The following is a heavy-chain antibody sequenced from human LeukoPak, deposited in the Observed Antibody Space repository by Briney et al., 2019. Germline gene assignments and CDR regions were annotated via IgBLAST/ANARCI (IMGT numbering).Heavy chain of an antibody. CDR1: GGSISSYY. CDR2: IYTSGST. J-gene: IGHJ5*02. Sequence: SETLSPTCTVSGGSISSYYWSWIRQPAGKGLEWIGRIYTSGSTNYNPSLKSRVTMSVDTSKNQFSLKLSSVTAADTAVYYCARDLAGSIAAQSNWFDPWGQGTLVTVSS. V-gene: IGHV4-4*07. D-gene: IGHD6-6*01. CDR3: ARDLAGSIAAQSNWFDP.